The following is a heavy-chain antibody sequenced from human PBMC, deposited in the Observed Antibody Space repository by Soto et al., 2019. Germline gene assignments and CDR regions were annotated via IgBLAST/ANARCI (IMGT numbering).Heavy chain of an antibody. CDR3: AREERITIFGVAYNWFDP. CDR2: IHYTRFT. CDR1: GGSITSSSYY. V-gene: IGHV4-39*07. D-gene: IGHD3-3*01. Sequence: LSLTCSVSGGSITSSSYYWGWIRRPPGKGLEWIGTIHYTRFTSYNPSLESRVSVSVDTSKNQFSLKLSSVTAADTAVYYCAREERITIFGVAYNWFDPWGQGTLVTVSS. J-gene: IGHJ5*02.